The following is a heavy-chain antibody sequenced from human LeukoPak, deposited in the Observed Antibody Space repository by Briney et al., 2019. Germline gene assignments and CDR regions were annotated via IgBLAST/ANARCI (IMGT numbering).Heavy chain of an antibody. D-gene: IGHD3-22*01. CDR1: GFTFSSYW. J-gene: IGHJ1*01. CDR3: ARAPSEIGGYYPEYFRH. V-gene: IGHV3-74*01. CDR2: IKSDGST. Sequence: PGGSLRLSCAASGFTFSSYWMHWVGQAPGKGLVWVSRIKSDGSTNYADSVKGRFTISRDNAKNTVSLQMNSLRGEDTGVYYCARAPSEIGGYYPEYFRHWGQGTLVTVSS.